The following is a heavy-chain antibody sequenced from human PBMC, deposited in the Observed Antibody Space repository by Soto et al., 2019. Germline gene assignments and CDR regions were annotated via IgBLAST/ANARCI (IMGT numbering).Heavy chain of an antibody. D-gene: IGHD2-8*02. CDR2: ISASGGST. J-gene: IGHJ4*02. CDR3: ATPGLGTGRYFFHD. CDR1: GFXXXXXA. Sequence: EVQLLDSGGGLVQPGGSLXXSCVXXGFXXXXXAMXXXXQAPGKGLEWVSGISASGGSTYYADSVKGRFTISRDNSKNTLYLQMNSLRAEDTAVYYCATPGLGTGRYFFHDWGQGTLVTVSS. V-gene: IGHV3-23*01.